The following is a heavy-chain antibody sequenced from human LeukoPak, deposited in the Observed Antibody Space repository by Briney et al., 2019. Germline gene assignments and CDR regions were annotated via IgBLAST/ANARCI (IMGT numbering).Heavy chain of an antibody. J-gene: IGHJ4*02. V-gene: IGHV4-39*01. CDR2: VYYSGSI. CDR1: GGSISSSSYY. CDR3: ARSRDSSGAPFDY. Sequence: SETLSLTCTVSGGSISSSSYYWGWIRQPPGKGLEWIGSVYYSGSIYYNPSLKSRVTISVDMSKNQFSLKLNSVIAADTAVYYCARSRDSSGAPFDYWGQGTPVTVSS. D-gene: IGHD2-15*01.